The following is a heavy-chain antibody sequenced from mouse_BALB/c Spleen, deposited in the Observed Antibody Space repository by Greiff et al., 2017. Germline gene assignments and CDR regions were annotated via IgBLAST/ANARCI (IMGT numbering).Heavy chain of an antibody. D-gene: IGHD2-3*01. Sequence: QVHVKQPGAELVKPGTSVKLSCKASGYNFTSYWINWVKLRPGQGLEWIGDIYPGSGSTNYNEKFKSKATLTVDTSSSTAYMQLSSLASEDSALYYCARHGDDGYYGAMDYWGQGTSVTVSS. CDR1: GYNFTSYW. J-gene: IGHJ4*01. CDR2: IYPGSGST. CDR3: ARHGDDGYYGAMDY. V-gene: IGHV1-55*01.